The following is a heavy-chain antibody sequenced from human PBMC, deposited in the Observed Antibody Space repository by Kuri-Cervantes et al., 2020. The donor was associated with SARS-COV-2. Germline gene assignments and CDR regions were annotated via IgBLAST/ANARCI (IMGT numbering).Heavy chain of an antibody. CDR3: TLGAYYYYYGMDV. Sequence: GESLKISCAASGFTFSNAWMSWVRQAPGKGLEWVGRIKSKTDGGTTDYAAPVKGRFTISRDDSKNTLYLQMNSLKIEDTAVYYCTLGAYYYYYGMDVWGQGTTVTVSS. J-gene: IGHJ6*02. CDR1: GFTFSNAW. CDR2: IKSKTDGGTT. V-gene: IGHV3-15*01.